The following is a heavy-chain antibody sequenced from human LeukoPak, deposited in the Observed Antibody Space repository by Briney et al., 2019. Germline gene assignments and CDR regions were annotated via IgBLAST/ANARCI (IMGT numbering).Heavy chain of an antibody. V-gene: IGHV3-21*01. CDR3: ARSGSLQWLASYFDY. CDR2: ISSSSSYI. J-gene: IGHJ4*02. CDR1: GFTFSSYS. Sequence: GGSLRLSCAASGFTFSSYSMNWVRQAPGKGLEWVSSISSSSSYIYYADSVKGRFTISRDNAKNSLYLQMNSLRAEDTAVYYCARSGSLQWLASYFDYWGQGTLVTVSS. D-gene: IGHD6-19*01.